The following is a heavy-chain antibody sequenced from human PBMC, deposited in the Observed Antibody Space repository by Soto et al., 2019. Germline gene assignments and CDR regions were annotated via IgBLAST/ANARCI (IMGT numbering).Heavy chain of an antibody. CDR2: IKSDGSVT. CDR1: GFTFSSAW. D-gene: IGHD4-17*01. CDR3: AREGPKGTDFGDYFFDF. Sequence: EVQLVESGGGLVQPGGSLRLSCAVSGFTFSSAWMHWVRQAPGKGLVWVSHIKSDGSVTSYADSVKGRFSISRDNAENTLYLQMNSLRAEDTAVYYCAREGPKGTDFGDYFFDFWGQGTLVTVSS. J-gene: IGHJ4*02. V-gene: IGHV3-74*01.